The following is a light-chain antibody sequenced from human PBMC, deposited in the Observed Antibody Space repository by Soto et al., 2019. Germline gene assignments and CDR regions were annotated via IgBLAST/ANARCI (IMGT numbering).Light chain of an antibody. Sequence: EIVLTQSPGTLSLSPGERATLSCRASQSVSSSYLAWYQQKPGQAPRFLIYSASSRATGIPDRFSGSGSGTDFTLTISRLEPEDFAVYYCQQYVSSRTFGQGTKVDIK. V-gene: IGKV3-20*01. CDR2: SAS. J-gene: IGKJ1*01. CDR3: QQYVSSRT. CDR1: QSVSSSY.